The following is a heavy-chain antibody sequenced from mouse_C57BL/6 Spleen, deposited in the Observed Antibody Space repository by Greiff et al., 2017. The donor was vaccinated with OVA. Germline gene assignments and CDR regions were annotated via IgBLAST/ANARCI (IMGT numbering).Heavy chain of an antibody. J-gene: IGHJ4*01. Sequence: EVQLQQSGPELVKPGASVKISCKASGYSFTGYYMNWVKQSPEKSLEWIGEINPSTGGTTYNQKFKAKATLTVDKSSSTAYMQLKSLTSEDSAVYYCARSLSYAMDYWGQGTSVTVSS. CDR3: ARSLSYAMDY. CDR2: INPSTGGT. CDR1: GYSFTGYY. V-gene: IGHV1-42*01.